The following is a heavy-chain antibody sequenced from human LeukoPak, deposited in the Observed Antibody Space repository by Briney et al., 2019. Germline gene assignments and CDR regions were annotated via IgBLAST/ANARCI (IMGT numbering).Heavy chain of an antibody. J-gene: IGHJ6*02. Sequence: GGSLRLSCAASGFTFSSYAMSWVRQAPGKGPEWVSAISGSGGSTYYADSVKGRFTISRDNSKNTLYLKMNSLRAEDTAVYYCAKEDYDILTGYYWGGGVGMDVWGQGTTVTVSS. V-gene: IGHV3-23*01. D-gene: IGHD3-9*01. CDR3: AKEDYDILTGYYWGGGVGMDV. CDR1: GFTFSSYA. CDR2: ISGSGGST.